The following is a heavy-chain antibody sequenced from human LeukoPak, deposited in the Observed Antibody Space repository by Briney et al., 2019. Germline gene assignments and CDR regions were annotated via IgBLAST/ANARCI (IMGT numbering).Heavy chain of an antibody. CDR2: ISGRDDTTYYADSPEGST. CDR3: AKCMSATGVCLNFDS. D-gene: IGHD2-21*02. Sequence: GGSLRLSCEASGFTFLNYAMSWVRQAPGKGLQWVSGISGRDDTTYYADSPEGSTYYTNSAEGRFTISRDNSKNTVYLQIDSLGVEDTAVYYCAKCMSATGVCLNFDSWGQGILVTVSS. J-gene: IGHJ4*02. CDR1: GFTFLNYA. V-gene: IGHV3-23*01.